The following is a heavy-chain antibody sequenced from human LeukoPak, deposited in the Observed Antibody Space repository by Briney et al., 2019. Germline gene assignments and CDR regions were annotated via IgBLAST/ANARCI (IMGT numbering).Heavy chain of an antibody. Sequence: GGSLRLSCAASGFTFSSYSMNWVRQAPGKGLEWVAVISYDGSNKYYADSVKGRFTISRDNAKNSLYLQMNSLRAEDTAVYYCARGRLDSSSSDTYYFDYWGQGTLVTVSS. CDR1: GFTFSSYS. J-gene: IGHJ4*02. D-gene: IGHD6-13*01. CDR2: ISYDGSNK. CDR3: ARGRLDSSSSDTYYFDY. V-gene: IGHV3-30*03.